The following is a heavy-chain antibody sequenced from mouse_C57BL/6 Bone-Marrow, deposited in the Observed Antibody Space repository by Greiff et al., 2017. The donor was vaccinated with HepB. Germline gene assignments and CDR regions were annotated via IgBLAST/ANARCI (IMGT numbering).Heavy chain of an antibody. D-gene: IGHD2-5*01. J-gene: IGHJ4*01. CDR2: IHPNSGST. V-gene: IGHV1-64*01. Sequence: VKLQQPGAELVKPGASVKLSCKASGYTFTSYWMHWVKQRPGQGLEWIGMIHPNSGSTNYNEKFKSKATLTVDKSSSTAYMQLSSLTSEDSAVYYCARPTIVTTYYYAMDYWGQGTSVTVSS. CDR3: ARPTIVTTYYYAMDY. CDR1: GYTFTSYW.